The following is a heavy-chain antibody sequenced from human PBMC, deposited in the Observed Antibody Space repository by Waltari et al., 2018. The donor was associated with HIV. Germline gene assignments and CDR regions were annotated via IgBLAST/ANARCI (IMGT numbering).Heavy chain of an antibody. CDR3: ARDRDFWSGHHMIDY. V-gene: IGHV1-46*03. J-gene: IGHJ4*02. D-gene: IGHD3-3*01. CDR1: GYTFTSFY. Sequence: QVQLVQSGAEVKKPGASVKVSCKASGYTFTSFYIHWVRQAPGQGLEWMGIINPSGASTSYAPKFQGRVTMTRDTSTSTVYMELSSLRSEDTALYYCARDRDFWSGHHMIDYWGQGTLVTVSS. CDR2: INPSGAST.